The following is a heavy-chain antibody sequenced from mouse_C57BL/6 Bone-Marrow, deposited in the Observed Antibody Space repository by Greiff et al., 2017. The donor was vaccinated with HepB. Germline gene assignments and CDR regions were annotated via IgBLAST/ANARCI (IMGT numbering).Heavy chain of an antibody. CDR1: GYTFTSYW. CDR3: ARLFPYYAMDY. CDR2: IDPSDSYT. J-gene: IGHJ4*01. Sequence: VQLQQPGAELVRPGTSVKLSCKASGYTFTSYWMHWVKQRPGQGLEWIGVIDPSDSYTNYNQKFKGKATLTVDKSSSTAYMQLSSLTSEDSAVYYCARLFPYYAMDYWGQGTSVTVSS. V-gene: IGHV1-59*01.